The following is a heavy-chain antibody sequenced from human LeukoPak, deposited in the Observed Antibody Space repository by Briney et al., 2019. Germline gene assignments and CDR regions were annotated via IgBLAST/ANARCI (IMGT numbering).Heavy chain of an antibody. J-gene: IGHJ3*02. CDR2: IIPIFGTA. Sequence: ASVKVSCKASGGTFSSYAISWVRQAPGQGLEWMGGIIPIFGTANYAQKFQGRVTITADESTSTAYMELSSLRSEDTAVYYCASRVMVRDAFDIWGQGTMVTVSS. D-gene: IGHD3-10*01. V-gene: IGHV1-69*13. CDR1: GGTFSSYA. CDR3: ASRVMVRDAFDI.